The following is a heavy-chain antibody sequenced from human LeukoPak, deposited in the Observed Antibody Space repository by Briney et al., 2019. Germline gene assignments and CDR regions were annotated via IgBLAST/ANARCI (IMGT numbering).Heavy chain of an antibody. D-gene: IGHD3-3*01. V-gene: IGHV4-61*02. CDR3: ARDKYDFWSGIYYYYYYMDV. CDR2: IYTSGST. CDR1: GGSISSGSYY. Sequence: SQTLSLTCTVSGGSISSGSYYWSWIRQSAGKGLEWIGRIYTSGSTNYNPSLKSRVTISVDTSKNQFSLKLSSVTAADMAVYYCARDKYDFWSGIYYYYYYMDVWGKGTTVTVSS. J-gene: IGHJ6*03.